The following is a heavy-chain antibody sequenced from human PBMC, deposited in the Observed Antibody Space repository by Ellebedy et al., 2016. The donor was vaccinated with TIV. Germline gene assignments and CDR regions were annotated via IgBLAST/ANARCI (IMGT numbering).Heavy chain of an antibody. D-gene: IGHD3-10*01. V-gene: IGHV3-9*01. CDR2: ISWNSGSI. CDR1: GFTFDDYA. CDR3: TRASLEYYGSGQWGPFDS. J-gene: IGHJ4*02. Sequence: PGGSLRLSCAASGFTFDDYAMHWVRQGPGKGLEWVSGISWNSGSIGYADSVKGRFSISRDNAKNSLYLQMNTLRPEDTALYYCTRASLEYYGSGQWGPFDSWGQGTLVTVSS.